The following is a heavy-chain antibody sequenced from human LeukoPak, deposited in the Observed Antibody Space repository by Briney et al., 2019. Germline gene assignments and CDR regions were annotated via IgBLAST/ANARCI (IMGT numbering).Heavy chain of an antibody. J-gene: IGHJ4*02. Sequence: GGSLRLSCEGSAFIFSGHWMNWVRQTPGKGLEWVASIKEDGSERQYVDSVKGRFSISRDNTKGSLFLQLNSLRAEDTAVYYCATNKDWAEADWGQGTLVIVSS. D-gene: IGHD3/OR15-3a*01. V-gene: IGHV3-7*03. CDR3: ATNKDWAEAD. CDR2: IKEDGSER. CDR1: AFIFSGHW.